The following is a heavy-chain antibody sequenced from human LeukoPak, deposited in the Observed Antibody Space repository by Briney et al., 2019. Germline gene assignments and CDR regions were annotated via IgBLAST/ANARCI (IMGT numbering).Heavy chain of an antibody. Sequence: PSETLSLTCIVSGGSISSNSYYWGWIRQPPGKGLEWLGIIYYSGSTYYNPSLKSRVTISLDTSKNQFSLRLSSVTAADTAVYYCARLRIAVAGLDAFDIWGQGTKVTVSA. CDR1: GGSISSNSYY. J-gene: IGHJ3*02. V-gene: IGHV4-39*01. CDR2: IYYSGST. CDR3: ARLRIAVAGLDAFDI. D-gene: IGHD6-19*01.